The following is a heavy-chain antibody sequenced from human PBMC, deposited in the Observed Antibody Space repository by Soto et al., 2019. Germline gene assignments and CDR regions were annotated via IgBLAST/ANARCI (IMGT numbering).Heavy chain of an antibody. J-gene: IGHJ5*02. D-gene: IGHD2-15*01. V-gene: IGHV5-51*01. CDR1: GYRFASYW. CDR2: IYPGDSDT. Sequence: GAPLKISCEGSGYRFASYWIGWVRQMPGKGLEWMGIIYPGDSDTRYSPSFQGQVTISADKSISTAYLQWSSLKASDTAMYYWAREPYCSGGSCYYNWFDPWGQGTLVT. CDR3: AREPYCSGGSCYYNWFDP.